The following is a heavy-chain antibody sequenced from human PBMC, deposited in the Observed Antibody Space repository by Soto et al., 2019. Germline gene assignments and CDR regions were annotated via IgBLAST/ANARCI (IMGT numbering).Heavy chain of an antibody. V-gene: IGHV2-5*02. CDR1: GFSLSTSGVG. J-gene: IGHJ4*02. D-gene: IGHD2-2*01. CDR2: IYWDDDK. Sequence: QITLKESGPTLVKPTQTLTLTCTFSGFSLSTSGVGVGWIRQPPGKALERLALIYWDDDKRYSPSLKSRLTNPKDTSKNQVVLTMTNMDPVDTATYYCAHYNQTPYISTSCYDYWGQGTLVTVSS. CDR3: AHYNQTPYISTSCYDY.